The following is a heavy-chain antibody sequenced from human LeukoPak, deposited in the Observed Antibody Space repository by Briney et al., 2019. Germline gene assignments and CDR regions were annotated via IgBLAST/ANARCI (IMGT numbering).Heavy chain of an antibody. D-gene: IGHD1-26*01. CDR1: GFRFGGYS. CDR3: ARVGAWDLQRVFEY. Sequence: GGSLRLSCAASGFRFGGYSMTWARHIPGKGLEWVANIKQDGAEKHYAESVEGRFIISRDNAKNSLHLEMESLKVEDTAVYYCARVGAWDLQRVFEYWGQGTLVTVSS. CDR2: IKQDGAEK. V-gene: IGHV3-7*01. J-gene: IGHJ4*02.